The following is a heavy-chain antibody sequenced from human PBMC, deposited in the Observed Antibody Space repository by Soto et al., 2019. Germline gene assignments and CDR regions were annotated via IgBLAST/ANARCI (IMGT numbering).Heavy chain of an antibody. CDR3: ARDTGGSYDY. Sequence: EVQLVESGGGLVQPGGSLTLSCAASGFIFSDYYMDWVRQVPGKGLEWVGRTRNKANRYSPEYAPSVKGRFTISRHDLDDSMYLQMNSLTTEDTAVYYCARDTGGSYDYWGQGALVTVSS. CDR2: TRNKANRYSP. J-gene: IGHJ4*02. V-gene: IGHV3-72*01. CDR1: GFIFSDYY. D-gene: IGHD1-26*01.